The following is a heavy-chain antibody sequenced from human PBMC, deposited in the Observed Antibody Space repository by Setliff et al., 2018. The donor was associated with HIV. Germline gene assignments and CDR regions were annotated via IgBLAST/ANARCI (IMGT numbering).Heavy chain of an antibody. Sequence: GGSLRLSCAASGFTFSDHYMDWVRQAPGKGLEWVGRTRNKANSYTTEYAASVKGRFTISRDGSKNSVYLQMNSLKTEDTAIYYCSRMCYDSSGYYGGSFDDWGQGTLVTVSS. CDR1: GFTFSDHY. CDR3: SRMCYDSSGYYGGSFDD. J-gene: IGHJ4*02. CDR2: TRNKANSYTT. D-gene: IGHD3-22*01. V-gene: IGHV3-72*01.